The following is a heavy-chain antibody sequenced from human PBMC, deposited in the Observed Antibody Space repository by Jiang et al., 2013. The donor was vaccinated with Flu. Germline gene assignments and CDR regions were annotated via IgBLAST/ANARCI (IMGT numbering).Heavy chain of an antibody. CDR3: ARHRYYGDGWFDP. J-gene: IGHJ5*02. Sequence: TCTVSGYSISSGYYWGWIRQPPGKGLEWIGSIYHSGSTYYNPSLKSRVTISVDTSKNQFSLKLSSVTAADTAVYYCARHRYYGDGWFDPWGQGTLVTVSS. CDR1: GYSISSGYY. CDR2: IYHSGST. V-gene: IGHV4-38-2*02. D-gene: IGHD4-17*01.